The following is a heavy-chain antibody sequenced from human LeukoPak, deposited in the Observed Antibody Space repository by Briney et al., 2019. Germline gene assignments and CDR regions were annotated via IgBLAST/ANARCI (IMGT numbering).Heavy chain of an antibody. Sequence: SETLSLTCTVSGGSISSSSYYWGWIRQPPGKGLEWIGSIYYSGSTYYNPSLKSRVSISVDTSKNQFSLKLSSVTAADTAVYYCASLRERSYYARGFDYWGQGTLVTVSS. V-gene: IGHV4-39*01. J-gene: IGHJ4*02. CDR2: IYYSGST. CDR3: ASLRERSYYARGFDY. D-gene: IGHD1-26*01. CDR1: GGSISSSSYY.